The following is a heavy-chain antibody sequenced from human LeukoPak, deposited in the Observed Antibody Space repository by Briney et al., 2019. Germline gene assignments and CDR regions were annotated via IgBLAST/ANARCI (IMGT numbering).Heavy chain of an antibody. D-gene: IGHD4-17*01. CDR3: AHITYGDYGGA. V-gene: IGHV2-5*02. J-gene: IGHJ5*02. CDR1: GASISSSTYH. Sequence: TLSLTCSVSGASISSSTYHWGWIRQPQGKALEWLALIYWDDDKRYSPSLKSRLTITKDTSKNQVVLTMTNMDPVDTATYYCAHITYGDYGGAWGQGTLVTVSS. CDR2: IYWDDDK.